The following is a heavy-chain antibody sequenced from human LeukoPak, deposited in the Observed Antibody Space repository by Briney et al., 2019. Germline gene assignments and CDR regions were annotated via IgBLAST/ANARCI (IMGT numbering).Heavy chain of an antibody. CDR1: GFTFSSYS. J-gene: IGHJ6*02. Sequence: GGSLRLSCAASGFTFSSYSMNWVRQAPGKGLEWVSFISSSTSYISYADSVKGRFTISRDNAKSSLWLQMNSLRAEDTAVYYCARESLGSYYGMDVWGQGTTVTVSS. CDR3: ARESLGSYYGMDV. D-gene: IGHD3-10*01. CDR2: ISSSTSYI. V-gene: IGHV3-21*01.